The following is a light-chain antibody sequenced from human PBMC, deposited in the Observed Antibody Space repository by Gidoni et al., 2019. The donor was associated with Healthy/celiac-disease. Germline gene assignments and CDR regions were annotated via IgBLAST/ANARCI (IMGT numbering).Light chain of an antibody. J-gene: IGLJ3*02. CDR1: SSNIGSNY. V-gene: IGLV1-47*01. CDR3: AAWDDSLSGPWV. Sequence: QSVLTQPPSASGTPGQRVTISCSGRSSNIGSNYVYWYQQLPGTAPKLLIYRNNPRPSGVPDRFSGSKSGTSASLAISGLRSEDEADYYCAAWDDSLSGPWVFGGGTKLTVL. CDR2: RNN.